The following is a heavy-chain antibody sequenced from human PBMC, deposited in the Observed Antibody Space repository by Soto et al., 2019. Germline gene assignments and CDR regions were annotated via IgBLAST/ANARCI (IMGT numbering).Heavy chain of an antibody. CDR3: SAAPF. CDR2: IKTKTDGGTT. Sequence: EVQLVESGGGLVKPGGSLRVTCAASGFTFRNAWMTRVRQAPGKGLEWVGRIKTKTDGGTTNYAAPVKGRFTISRADSKNTVFLQMNSVKIEDTAMYHCSAAPFWGQGTLVTVSS. V-gene: IGHV3-15*05. CDR1: GFTFRNAW. J-gene: IGHJ4*02.